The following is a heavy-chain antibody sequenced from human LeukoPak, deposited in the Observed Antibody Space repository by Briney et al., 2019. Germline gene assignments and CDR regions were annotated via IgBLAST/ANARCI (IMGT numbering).Heavy chain of an antibody. D-gene: IGHD6-19*01. CDR3: ARGGSSGPYNWFDP. V-gene: IGHV4-59*11. Sequence: PSETLSLTCNVSGDSTNSHYWSWIRQPPGKGLEWIGYVYNSRSTNYNPSLKSRVTISEDKTKNQPSLRLPSVTAADTAVYYCARGGSSGPYNWFDPWGQGILVTVSS. J-gene: IGHJ5*02. CDR2: VYNSRST. CDR1: GDSTNSHY.